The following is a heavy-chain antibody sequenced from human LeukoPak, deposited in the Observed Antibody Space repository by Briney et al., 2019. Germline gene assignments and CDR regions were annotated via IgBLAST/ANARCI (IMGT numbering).Heavy chain of an antibody. J-gene: IGHJ4*02. CDR3: ARGRGVRGVEQFDY. V-gene: IGHV1-2*02. Sequence: ASVKVSCKASGYTFTGYYMHWVRQAPGQGLEWMGWINPNSGGTNYAQKFQGRVTMTRDTSISTAYMELSRLRSDDTAVYYCARGRGVRGVEQFDYWGQGTLVTVSS. CDR2: INPNSGGT. D-gene: IGHD3-10*01. CDR1: GYTFTGYY.